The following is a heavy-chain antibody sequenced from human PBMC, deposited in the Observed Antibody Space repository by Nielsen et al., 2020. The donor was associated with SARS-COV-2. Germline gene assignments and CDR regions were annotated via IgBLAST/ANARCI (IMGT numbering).Heavy chain of an antibody. V-gene: IGHV3-23*01. J-gene: IGHJ5*02. CDR1: GFTFSRYS. CDR3: TKGGWLDD. CDR2: ISGNGDRT. D-gene: IGHD3-10*01. Sequence: GGSLRLSCAASGFTFSRYSMNWVRQAPGKGLEWVSAISGNGDRTYYAESVKGRFTISRDNSKNTVYLQMNSLRAEDTALYHCTKGGWLDDWGQGTPVTVSS.